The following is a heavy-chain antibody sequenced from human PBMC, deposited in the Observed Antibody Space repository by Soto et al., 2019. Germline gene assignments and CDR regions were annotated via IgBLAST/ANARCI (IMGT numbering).Heavy chain of an antibody. CDR3: AKDKRWRGRYYFDY. J-gene: IGHJ4*02. CDR2: ISWNSGSI. CDR1: GFTFDDYA. Sequence: EVQLVESGGGLVQPGRSLRLSCAASGFTFDDYAMHWVRQAPGKGLEWVSGISWNSGSIGYADSVKGRFTISRDNAKNSLYLQMNSLRAEDTALYYCAKDKRWRGRYYFDYWGQGTLVTVSS. D-gene: IGHD2-15*01. V-gene: IGHV3-9*01.